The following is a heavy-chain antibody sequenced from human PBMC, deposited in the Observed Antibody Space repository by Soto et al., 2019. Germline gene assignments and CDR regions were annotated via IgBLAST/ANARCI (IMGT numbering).Heavy chain of an antibody. Sequence: SETLSLTCAVYGGSSSGYYWSWIRQPPGKGLEWIGEINHTGSTNSNPSLKSRVTISVDTSKNQFSLNLTSVTAADTAVYYCTGRWNHYYGMDVWGQGTTVTV. J-gene: IGHJ6*02. CDR2: INHTGST. CDR3: TGRWNHYYGMDV. V-gene: IGHV4-34*01. CDR1: GGSSSGYY. D-gene: IGHD1-1*01.